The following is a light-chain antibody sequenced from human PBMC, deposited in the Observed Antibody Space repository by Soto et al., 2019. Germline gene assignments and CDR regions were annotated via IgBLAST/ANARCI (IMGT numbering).Light chain of an antibody. CDR3: QYYDNWPPYT. J-gene: IGKJ2*01. V-gene: IGKV3-15*01. Sequence: EIVMTQSPATLSVSPGERATLSCRASQSVSNNLAWYQQKPGQAPRLLIYGASTRAAGIPARFSSSGSGTEFTLTISSLQSEDFAVYCQYYDNWPPYTFGQGTKLEI. CDR1: QSVSNN. CDR2: GAS.